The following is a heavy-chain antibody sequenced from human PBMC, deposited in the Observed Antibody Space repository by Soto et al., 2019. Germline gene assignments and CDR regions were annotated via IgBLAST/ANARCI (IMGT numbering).Heavy chain of an antibody. V-gene: IGHV3-23*01. CDR1: GFTFSSYA. J-gene: IGHJ6*02. Sequence: GGSLRLSCAASGFTFSSYAMSWVRQAPGKGLEWVSAISGSGGSTYYADSVKGRFTISRDNSKNTLYLQMNSLRAEDTAVYYCAKVLTVTTTYIYYYYYYGMDVWGQGTTVTVSS. CDR3: AKVLTVTTTYIYYYYYYGMDV. CDR2: ISGSGGST. D-gene: IGHD1-7*01.